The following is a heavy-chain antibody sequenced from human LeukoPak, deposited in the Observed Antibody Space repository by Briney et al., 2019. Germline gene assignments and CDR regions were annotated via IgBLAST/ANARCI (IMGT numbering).Heavy chain of an antibody. D-gene: IGHD4-17*01. CDR2: IYPGDSDT. V-gene: IGHV5-51*01. CDR3: ASMTTVTKRNAFDI. Sequence: GESLKISCKGSGYSFTNFWIGWVRQMPGKGLEWLGIIYPGDSDTRYSPSFQGQVTISADKSISTAYLQWSNLKASDTAMYYCASMTTVTKRNAFDIWGQGTMVTVSS. J-gene: IGHJ3*02. CDR1: GYSFTNFW.